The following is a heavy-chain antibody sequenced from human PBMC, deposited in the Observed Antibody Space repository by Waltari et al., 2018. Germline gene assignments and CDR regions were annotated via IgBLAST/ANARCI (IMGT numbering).Heavy chain of an antibody. J-gene: IGHJ6*02. D-gene: IGHD4-4*01. CDR2: IYGGGRT. CDR1: GGPISSSY. V-gene: IGHV4-4*07. CDR3: ARDRTVPDEYGMDV. Sequence: QVQLQESGPGLVKPSETLSLTCTVSGGPISSSYWSWVRPPAGKGLEWIGRIYGGGRTDYNPSLERRVTRSVDTSKKQLCLKLNSVTAADTAGYYCARDRTVPDEYGMDVWGQGTTVTVSS.